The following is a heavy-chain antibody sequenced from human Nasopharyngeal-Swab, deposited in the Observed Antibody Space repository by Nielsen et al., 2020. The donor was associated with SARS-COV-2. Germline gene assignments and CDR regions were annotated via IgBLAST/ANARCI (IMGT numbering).Heavy chain of an antibody. D-gene: IGHD5-12*01. CDR2: ISGSDYST. CDR1: GFTFNTYA. J-gene: IGHJ6*02. V-gene: IGHV3-23*01. Sequence: GGSLRLSCAASGFTFNTYAISWVRQAPGKGPEWVSVISGSDYSTKYADSVKGRFTISRDNSKNTVNLQMNSLRAEDTAIYYCAKDRDSGDDSDDYYHYYGMDVWGQGTTVTVSS. CDR3: AKDRDSGDDSDDYYHYYGMDV.